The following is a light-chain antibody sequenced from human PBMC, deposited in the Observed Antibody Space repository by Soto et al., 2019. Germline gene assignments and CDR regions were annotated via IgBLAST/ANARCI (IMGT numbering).Light chain of an antibody. CDR1: QSVSGSY. CDR3: QQYGSSPWT. J-gene: IGKJ1*01. CDR2: GAS. V-gene: IGKV3-20*01. Sequence: EIVLTQSPGSLSLSPGQRATLSCRASQSVSGSYLAWYQQKPGQAPRLLIYGASSRATGIPDRFSGSGSGTDFTLTISRLEPEDFAVYDWQQYGSSPWTFGQGTKVEIK.